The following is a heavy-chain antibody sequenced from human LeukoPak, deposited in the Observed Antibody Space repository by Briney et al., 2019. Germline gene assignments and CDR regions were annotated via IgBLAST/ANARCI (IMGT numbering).Heavy chain of an antibody. J-gene: IGHJ4*02. CDR3: ARGDYNGFSFDY. V-gene: IGHV4-59*08. Sequence: SETLSLTCTVSGGSISSYYWSWNRQPPGKGPEWIGYIYYSGSTNYNPSLKSRVTISVDTSKNQFSLKLSSVTAADTAVYYCARGDYNGFSFDYWGQGTLVTVSS. D-gene: IGHD4-17*01. CDR2: IYYSGST. CDR1: GGSISSYY.